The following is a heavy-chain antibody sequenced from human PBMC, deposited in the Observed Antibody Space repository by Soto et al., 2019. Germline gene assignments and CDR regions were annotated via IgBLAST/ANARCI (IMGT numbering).Heavy chain of an antibody. Sequence: SQTRSLTCAISGDSVSSNSAAWNWIRQSPSRGLEWLGRTYYRSKWYNDYAVSVKSRITINPDTSKNQFSLQLNSVTPEDTAVYYCARDRSSSRAWYYCGMDVWGQGTTVTVSS. V-gene: IGHV6-1*01. CDR3: ARDRSSSRAWYYCGMDV. CDR1: GDSVSSNSAA. J-gene: IGHJ6*02. CDR2: TYYRSKWYN. D-gene: IGHD6-13*01.